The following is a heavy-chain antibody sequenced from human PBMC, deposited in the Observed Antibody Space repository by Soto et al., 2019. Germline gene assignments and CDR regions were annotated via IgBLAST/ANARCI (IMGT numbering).Heavy chain of an antibody. J-gene: IGHJ4*02. CDR2: ISGSGGST. Sequence: EVQLLESGGGLVQPGGSLRLSCAASGFTFSSYAMSWVRQAPGKGLEWVSAISGSGGSTYDADSVKGRVTISRDNSKNTMYLQMNSLRAEDTAVYYCAKGLKVIAGATVVVPAAWDYWGQGTLVTVSS. CDR1: GFTFSSYA. CDR3: AKGLKVIAGATVVVPAAWDY. D-gene: IGHD2-2*01. V-gene: IGHV3-23*01.